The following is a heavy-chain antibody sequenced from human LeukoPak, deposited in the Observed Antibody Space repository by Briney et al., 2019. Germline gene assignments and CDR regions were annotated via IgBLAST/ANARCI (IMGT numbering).Heavy chain of an antibody. Sequence: PSETLSLTCSVYGGSFSGYYWSWIRQPPGKGLNWIGEINHSGSTNYNPSLKSRVTISVATPTHQFALNLSSLTAADSPVYYFARGGRAYGDHALDYWGQGTQVTVSS. J-gene: IGHJ4*02. V-gene: IGHV4-34*01. CDR2: INHSGST. CDR3: ARGGRAYGDHALDY. D-gene: IGHD4-17*01. CDR1: GGSFSGYY.